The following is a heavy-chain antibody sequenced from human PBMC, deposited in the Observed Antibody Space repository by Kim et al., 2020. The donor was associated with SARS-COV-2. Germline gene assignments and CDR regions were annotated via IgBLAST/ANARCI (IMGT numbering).Heavy chain of an antibody. CDR3: AREPHPGGYWYFDL. Sequence: GGSLRLSCAASGFTFSSYGMHWVRQAPGKGLEWVAVIWYDGSNKYYADSVKGRFTISRDNSKNMLYLQMNSLRAEDTAVYYCAREPHPGGYWYFDLWGRGTLVTVSS. J-gene: IGHJ2*01. CDR2: IWYDGSNK. D-gene: IGHD3-16*01. V-gene: IGHV3-33*01. CDR1: GFTFSSYG.